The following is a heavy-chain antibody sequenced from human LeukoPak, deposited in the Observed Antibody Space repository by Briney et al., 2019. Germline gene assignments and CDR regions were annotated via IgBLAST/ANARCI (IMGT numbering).Heavy chain of an antibody. V-gene: IGHV4-61*02. D-gene: IGHD5-18*01. Sequence: SETLSLTCTVSGGSIGSGAYYWSWIRQPAGKGPEWIGRIYASGSTNYNPSLKSRVTISVDTSENQFSLNLRSVTAADTAVYYCARDICGYNYGCFDSWGQGTLVTVSS. CDR3: ARDICGYNYGCFDS. CDR1: GGSIGSGAYY. CDR2: IYASGST. J-gene: IGHJ4*02.